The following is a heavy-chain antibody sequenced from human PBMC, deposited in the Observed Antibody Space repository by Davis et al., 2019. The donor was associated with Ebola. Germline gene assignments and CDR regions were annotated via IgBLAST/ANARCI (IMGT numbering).Heavy chain of an antibody. D-gene: IGHD5-24*01. Sequence: PGGSLRLSCAASGFTFSSYAMSWVRQAPGKGLEWVSAISGSGGTTYYADSVKGRFTISRDNSKNTLYLQMNSLRAEDTAVYYCAKGRRWLQLPDWFDPWGQGTLVTVSS. CDR2: ISGSGGTT. V-gene: IGHV3-23*01. CDR3: AKGRRWLQLPDWFDP. CDR1: GFTFSSYA. J-gene: IGHJ5*02.